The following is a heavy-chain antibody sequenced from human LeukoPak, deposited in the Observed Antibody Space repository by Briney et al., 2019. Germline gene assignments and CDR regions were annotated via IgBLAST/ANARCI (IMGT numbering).Heavy chain of an antibody. CDR1: GFTVSSNY. Sequence: SGGSLRLSCAASGFTVSSNYMSWVRQAPGKGLEWVSVIYSGGSTYYADSVKGRFTISRDNSKNTLYLQMNSLRAEDTAVYYCARDRVTDDAFDIWGQGTMVTVSS. J-gene: IGHJ3*02. V-gene: IGHV3-53*01. CDR2: IYSGGST. D-gene: IGHD5-24*01. CDR3: ARDRVTDDAFDI.